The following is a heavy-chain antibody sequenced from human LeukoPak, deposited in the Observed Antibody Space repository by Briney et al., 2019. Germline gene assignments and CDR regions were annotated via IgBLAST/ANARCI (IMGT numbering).Heavy chain of an antibody. V-gene: IGHV3-43*01. J-gene: IGHJ6*03. CDR3: ARDRTAEAGNDYYMGV. CDR2: ITWDGGTT. D-gene: IGHD6-13*01. CDR1: GFTFDDYT. Sequence: GGSLRLSCAASGFTFDDYTMHWVRQPPGKGLEWISLITWDGGTTYYADSVRGRFTISRDNSKNSLFLRMNSLRPEDTALYYCARDRTAEAGNDYYMGVWGNGTAVIVSS.